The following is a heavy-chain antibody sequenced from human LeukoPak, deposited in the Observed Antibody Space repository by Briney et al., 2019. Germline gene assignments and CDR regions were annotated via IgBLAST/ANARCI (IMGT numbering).Heavy chain of an antibody. D-gene: IGHD6-13*01. J-gene: IGHJ3*02. CDR2: INHSGST. CDR1: GGSFSGYY. V-gene: IGHV4-34*01. Sequence: SSETLSLTYAVCGGSFSGYYWSWIRQPPGKGLEWIGEINHSGSTNYNPSLKSRVTISVDTSKNQFSLKLSSVTAADTAVYYCARGPGSSWYKGAFDIWGQGTMVTVSS. CDR3: ARGPGSSWYKGAFDI.